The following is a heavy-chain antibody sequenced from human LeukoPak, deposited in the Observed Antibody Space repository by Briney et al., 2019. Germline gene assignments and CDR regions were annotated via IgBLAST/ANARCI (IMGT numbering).Heavy chain of an antibody. CDR1: GGSISSSSYY. CDR2: IYYSGNT. V-gene: IGHV4-39*01. J-gene: IGHJ6*03. D-gene: IGHD2-2*01. CDR3: ARHPFPEGNCGSSSCYGFYYYMDV. Sequence: SSETLSLTCSVSGGSISSSSYYWAWIRQPPGKGLEVIGSIYYSGNTYYNPSLKSRVTISVDRSKNQFSLKLSSMTAADTAVYYCARHPFPEGNCGSSSCYGFYYYMDVWGKGTTVTVSS.